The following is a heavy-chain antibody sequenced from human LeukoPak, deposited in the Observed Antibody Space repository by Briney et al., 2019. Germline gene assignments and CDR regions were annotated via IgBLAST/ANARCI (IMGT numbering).Heavy chain of an antibody. Sequence: GGSLRLSCAASGFTFSSYAMQWVRQAPGKGLEWVAVISYDGRNKYYADSVKGRFTISRDNSKNTLYLQMNSLRAEDTAVYYCAKALPALRITMIVVVITTFPFDYWGQGTLVTVSS. J-gene: IGHJ4*02. CDR3: AKALPALRITMIVVVITTFPFDY. D-gene: IGHD3-22*01. V-gene: IGHV3-30*04. CDR2: ISYDGRNK. CDR1: GFTFSSYA.